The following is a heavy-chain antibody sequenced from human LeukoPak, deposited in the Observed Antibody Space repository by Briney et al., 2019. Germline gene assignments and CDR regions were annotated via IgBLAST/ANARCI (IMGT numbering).Heavy chain of an antibody. CDR1: GFSFSSYS. V-gene: IGHV3-21*01. CDR2: ISGGSSFV. Sequence: GGSLRLSCAASGFSFSSYSINWVRQAPGKGLEWVSSISGGSSFVSYADSVKGRFVISRDNAKNSLSLQMNSLRVEDTAVYYCAREDYGSGSYLNWFDSWGQGTLDTVSS. CDR3: AREDYGSGSYLNWFDS. J-gene: IGHJ5*01. D-gene: IGHD3-10*01.